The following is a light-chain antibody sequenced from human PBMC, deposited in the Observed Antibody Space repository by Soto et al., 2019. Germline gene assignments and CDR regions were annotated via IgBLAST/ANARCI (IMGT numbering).Light chain of an antibody. Sequence: EIQMTQSPSSLCGSVGDGVRITGRASQSISSHLNWYQQKPGRAPNLLIYAASILQTGVPSRFSGTGSGTDFTLTITGLQPEDFATYYCQKSHSTPRKFGQGHKVAIK. V-gene: IGKV1-39*01. CDR2: AAS. CDR3: QKSHSTPRK. CDR1: QSISSH. J-gene: IGKJ1*01.